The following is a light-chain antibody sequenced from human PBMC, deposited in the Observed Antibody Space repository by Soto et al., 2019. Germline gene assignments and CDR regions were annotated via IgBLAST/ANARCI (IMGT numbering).Light chain of an antibody. J-gene: IGLJ2*01. CDR2: SDN. Sequence: QSVLTQPPSASGTPGQRVAISCSGGSSNIGTNPVNCYLHLPATDPKLLIYSDNQRPSGVPDRFSGSKSGTSASLTISGVQSEDEADYFCSAWYDSSYGPVFGGGTKLTVL. CDR3: SAWYDSSYGPV. V-gene: IGLV1-44*01. CDR1: SSNIGTNP.